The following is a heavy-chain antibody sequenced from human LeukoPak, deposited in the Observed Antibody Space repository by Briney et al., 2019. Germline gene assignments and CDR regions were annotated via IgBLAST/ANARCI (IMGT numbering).Heavy chain of an antibody. Sequence: ASRKVSLQGSCYTLSNQCINLGAQGPWQGAGLIGLIKRYNGNTNYAQKLQGRVTMTTDTSTSTAYMELRSLRSDDTAVYYCARPLGYCSSTSCYGGTVFDYWGQGTLVTVSS. J-gene: IGHJ4*02. CDR2: IKRYNGNT. CDR3: ARPLGYCSSTSCYGGTVFDY. V-gene: IGHV1-18*01. CDR1: CYTLSNQC. D-gene: IGHD2-2*01.